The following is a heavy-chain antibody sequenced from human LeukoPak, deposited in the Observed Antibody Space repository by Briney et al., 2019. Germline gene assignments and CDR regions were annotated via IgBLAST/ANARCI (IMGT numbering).Heavy chain of an antibody. CDR2: ISPYNGNT. CDR1: GYTFTSYY. CDR3: ARHYYGSGTYYHFDS. Sequence: ASVKVSCRASGYTFTSYYMHWVRQAPGQGLEWMAWISPYNGNTNYAQKLQGRVTLTTDTSTSTAYMELRSLRSDDTAVYYCARHYYGSGTYYHFDSWGQGTLVTVSS. V-gene: IGHV1-18*04. J-gene: IGHJ4*02. D-gene: IGHD3-10*01.